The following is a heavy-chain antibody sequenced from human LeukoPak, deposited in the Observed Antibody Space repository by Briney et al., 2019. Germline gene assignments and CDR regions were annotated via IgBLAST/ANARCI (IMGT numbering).Heavy chain of an antibody. J-gene: IGHJ4*02. D-gene: IGHD1-26*01. CDR1: GFTFSSYG. Sequence: GGPLRLSCAASGFTFSSYGMHWVRQAPGKGLEWVAVIWYDGSNNYYADSVEGRFTISRDNSKNTLYLKMNSLRAEDTAVYYCARREVDDFDYWGQGTLVTVSS. V-gene: IGHV3-33*01. CDR2: IWYDGSNN. CDR3: ARREVDDFDY.